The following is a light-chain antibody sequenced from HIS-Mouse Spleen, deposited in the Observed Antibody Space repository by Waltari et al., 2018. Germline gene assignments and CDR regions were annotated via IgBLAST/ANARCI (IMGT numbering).Light chain of an antibody. CDR3: LSADSSGTVV. CDR1: ALPKKY. V-gene: IGLV3-16*01. J-gene: IGLJ2*01. CDR2: KDS. Sequence: SYELTQPPSVSVSLGQMARITCSGEALPKKYAYWYQQKPGQFPVLVIYKDSERPSGIPERFSGSSSGKIVTLTISGVQAEDEADYYCLSADSSGTVVFGGGTKLTVL.